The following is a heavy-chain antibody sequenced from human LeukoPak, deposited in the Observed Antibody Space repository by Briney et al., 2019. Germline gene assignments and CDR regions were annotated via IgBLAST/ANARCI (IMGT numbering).Heavy chain of an antibody. J-gene: IGHJ4*02. CDR2: IYYSGST. Sequence: PSQTLSLTCTVSGGSISSGGYYWSWIRQHPGKGLEWIGYIYYSGSTYYNPSLKSRVTISVDTSKNQFSLKLSSVTAADTAVYYCAREGVRPGGSGSYTDYWGQGTLVTVSS. D-gene: IGHD3-10*01. CDR1: GGSISSGGYY. V-gene: IGHV4-30-4*08. CDR3: AREGVRPGGSGSYTDY.